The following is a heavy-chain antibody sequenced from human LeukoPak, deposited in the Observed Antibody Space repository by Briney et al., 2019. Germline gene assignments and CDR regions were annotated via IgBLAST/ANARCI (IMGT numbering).Heavy chain of an antibody. CDR3: AREQQWFGEFPYYFDY. CDR1: GGSFSGYY. D-gene: IGHD3-10*01. CDR2: INHRGST. Sequence: PSETLSLTCAVYGGSFSGYYWSWIRQPPGKGLEWIGEINHRGSTNYNPSLKSRVTISVDTSKNQFSLKLSSVTAADTAVYYCAREQQWFGEFPYYFDYWGQGTLVTVSS. V-gene: IGHV4-34*01. J-gene: IGHJ4*02.